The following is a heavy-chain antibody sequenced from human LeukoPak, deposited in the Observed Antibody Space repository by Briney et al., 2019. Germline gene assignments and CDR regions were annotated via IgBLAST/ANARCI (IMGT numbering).Heavy chain of an antibody. CDR2: IYYSGRT. J-gene: IGHJ4*02. D-gene: IGHD2-2*01. CDR3: ARVWVPATAPGTGTFDY. CDR1: GGSISSSSYY. Sequence: SETLSLTCTVSGGSISSSSYYWGWIRQPPGKGLEWIGSIYYSGRTYYNPSLKSRVTISVDTSKNQFSLKLSSVTAADTAVYYCARVWVPATAPGTGTFDYWGQGTLVTVSS. V-gene: IGHV4-39*07.